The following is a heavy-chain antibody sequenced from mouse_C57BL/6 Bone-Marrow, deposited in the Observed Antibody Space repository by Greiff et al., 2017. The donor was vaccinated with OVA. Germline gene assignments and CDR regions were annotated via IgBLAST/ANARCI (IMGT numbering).Heavy chain of an antibody. Sequence: EVKLQQSVAELVRPGASVKLSCTASGFNIKNTYMHSVKQRPEQGLEWIGRIDPANGNTKYAPKFQGKATITADTSSNTAYLQLSSLTSEDTAIYYCAPYYYGSRAWFAYWGQGTLVTVSA. D-gene: IGHD1-1*01. V-gene: IGHV14-3*01. CDR2: IDPANGNT. J-gene: IGHJ3*01. CDR1: GFNIKNTY. CDR3: APYYYGSRAWFAY.